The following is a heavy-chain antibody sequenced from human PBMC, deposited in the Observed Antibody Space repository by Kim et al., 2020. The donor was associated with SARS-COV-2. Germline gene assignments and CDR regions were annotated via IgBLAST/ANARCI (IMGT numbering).Heavy chain of an antibody. J-gene: IGHJ6*03. D-gene: IGHD6-19*01. CDR1: GGSFSGYY. CDR3: ARGTRQWLVRGPYYYYMDV. CDR2: INHSGST. V-gene: IGHV4-34*01. Sequence: SETLSLTCAVYGGSFSGYYWSWIRQPPGKGLEWIGEINHSGSTNYNPSLKSRVTISVDTSKNQFSLKLSSVTAADTAVYYCARGTRQWLVRGPYYYYMDVWGKVTTVTVAS.